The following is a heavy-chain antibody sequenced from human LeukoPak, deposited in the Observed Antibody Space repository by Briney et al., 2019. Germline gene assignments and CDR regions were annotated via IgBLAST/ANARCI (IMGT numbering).Heavy chain of an antibody. CDR1: GYTLTELS. V-gene: IGHV1-24*01. Sequence: GASVKVSCKVSGYTLTELSMHWVRQAPGKGLEWMGGFDPEDGETIYAQKFQGRVTMTEDTSTDTAYMELSSLRSEDTAVCYCAAVLRFLEWFRPGDYMDVWGKGTTVTVSS. D-gene: IGHD3-3*01. J-gene: IGHJ6*03. CDR2: FDPEDGET. CDR3: AAVLRFLEWFRPGDYMDV.